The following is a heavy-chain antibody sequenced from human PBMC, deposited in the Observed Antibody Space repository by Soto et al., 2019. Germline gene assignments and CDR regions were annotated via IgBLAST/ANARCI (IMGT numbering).Heavy chain of an antibody. CDR3: ARDQTGTTSYNWFDP. CDR1: GGSISSGTSS. V-gene: IGHV4-30-2*01. Sequence: PSETLSLTCAVSGGSISSGTSSWTWIRQPPGKGLEFIGSIYYTGGTYYNPSLKSRVTISLDRSKNQFSLNLSSVAAADTAMYYCARDQTGTTSYNWFDPWGQGTLVTVSS. J-gene: IGHJ5*02. CDR2: IYYTGGT. D-gene: IGHD1-7*01.